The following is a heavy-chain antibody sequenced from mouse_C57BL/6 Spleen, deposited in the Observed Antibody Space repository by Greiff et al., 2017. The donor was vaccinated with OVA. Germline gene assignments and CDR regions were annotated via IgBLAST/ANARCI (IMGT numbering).Heavy chain of an antibody. CDR1: GYTFTEYT. V-gene: IGHV1-62-2*01. D-gene: IGHD1-1*01. CDR3: ARHEEKHYYGSSYPAWFAY. CDR2: FYPGSGSI. Sequence: QVQLQQSGAELVKPGASVKLSCKASGYTFTEYTIHWVKQRSGQGLEWIGWFYPGSGSIKYNEKFKDKATLTADKSSSTVYMELSRLTSEDSAVYFCARHEEKHYYGSSYPAWFAYWGQGTLVTVSA. J-gene: IGHJ3*01.